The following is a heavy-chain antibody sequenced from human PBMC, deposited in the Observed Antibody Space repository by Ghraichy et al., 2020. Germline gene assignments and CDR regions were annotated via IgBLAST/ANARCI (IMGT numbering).Heavy chain of an antibody. CDR1: GGSFSDYY. J-gene: IGHJ1*01. Sequence: SETLSLTCAVNGGSFSDYYWSWIRQPPGKGLEWIGEINHSGSTNYNPSLKSRLTISVDTSKNQFSLELSSVTAADTAVYYCARGRSLINSSSWFHLGRYFQHWGQGTLVTVSS. V-gene: IGHV4-34*01. CDR2: INHSGST. CDR3: ARGRSLINSSSWFHLGRYFQH. D-gene: IGHD6-13*01.